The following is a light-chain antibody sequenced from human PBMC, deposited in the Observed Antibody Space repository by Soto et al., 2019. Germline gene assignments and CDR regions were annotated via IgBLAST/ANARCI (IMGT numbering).Light chain of an antibody. CDR2: AAS. CDR1: QDISNY. Sequence: DIQMTQSPSSLSASVGDRVTITCRASQDISNYLAWYQQKPGKVPKLLIYAASTLQSGVPSRFSGSGSGTDFTLTISSLQPEDVGTYYCQRYNSAPQGTFGQGTKVEIK. CDR3: QRYNSAPQGT. J-gene: IGKJ1*01. V-gene: IGKV1-27*01.